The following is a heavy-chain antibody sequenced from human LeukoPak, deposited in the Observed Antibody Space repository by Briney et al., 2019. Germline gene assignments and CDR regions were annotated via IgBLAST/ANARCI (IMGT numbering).Heavy chain of an antibody. CDR2: ISGSGGST. D-gene: IGHD6-19*01. CDR1: GFTFSSYA. Sequence: GGSLRLSCAASGFTFSSYAMSWVRQAPGKGLEWVSAISGSGGSTYCADSAKGRFTISRDNSKNTLYLQMNSLRAEDTAVYYCAKDMAVAGTGDYWGQGTLVTVSS. J-gene: IGHJ4*02. CDR3: AKDMAVAGTGDY. V-gene: IGHV3-23*01.